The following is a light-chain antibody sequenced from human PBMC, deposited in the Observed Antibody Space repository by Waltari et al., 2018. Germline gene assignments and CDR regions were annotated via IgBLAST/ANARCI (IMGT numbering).Light chain of an antibody. V-gene: IGLV2-23*01. Sequence: QSALTQPASLSGSPGQSITISCTGTSSDLGRDNLSSWYQQHPGKVPKLMIYEGSKRPSDVSNRFSGSRSGNTASLTISGLQTEDEADYYCCSYAGGGTGVFGGGTKVTVL. CDR2: EGS. CDR3: CSYAGGGTGV. J-gene: IGLJ3*02. CDR1: SSDLGRDNL.